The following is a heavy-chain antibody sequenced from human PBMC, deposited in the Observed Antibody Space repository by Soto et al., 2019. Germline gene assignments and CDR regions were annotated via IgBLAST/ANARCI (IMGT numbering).Heavy chain of an antibody. V-gene: IGHV4-31*03. CDR2: IYYSGIT. D-gene: IGHD6-13*01. CDR1: VGSISGGGYY. J-gene: IGHJ3*02. CDR3: ASRIAAAGRDAFDI. Sequence: TLSLTGTVSVGSISGGGYYWRWILQHPGKGLEWIGYIYYSGITYYNPSLKSRVIISVDTSKNQFSLKVSSVTAADTAVYYCASRIAAAGRDAFDIWGQGTMVTVSS.